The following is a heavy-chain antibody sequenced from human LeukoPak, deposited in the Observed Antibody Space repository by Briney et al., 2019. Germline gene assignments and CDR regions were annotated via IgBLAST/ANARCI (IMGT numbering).Heavy chain of an antibody. Sequence: GGSLRLSCAASGFTFSTYSMNWVRQAPGKGLEWVSYISSSSYTIYYADSVKGRFTISRDNAKNSLYLQMNSLRADDTAVYYCARGGIAARFDYWGQGTLVTVSS. CDR2: ISSSSYTI. CDR3: ARGGIAARFDY. J-gene: IGHJ4*02. D-gene: IGHD6-6*01. CDR1: GFTFSTYS. V-gene: IGHV3-48*01.